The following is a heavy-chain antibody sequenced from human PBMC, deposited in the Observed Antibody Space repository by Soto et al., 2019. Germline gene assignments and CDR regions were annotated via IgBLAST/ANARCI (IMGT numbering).Heavy chain of an antibody. CDR1: GGSISRGGYF. J-gene: IGHJ6*02. D-gene: IGHD6-19*01. Sequence: ASETLSLTCTVSGGSISRGGYFWSWIRQHPGKGLEWIGYIYYSGSTYYNPSLKSRVTISVDTSKNQFSLKLSSVTAADTAVYYCARETQWLVYGMDVWGQGTTVTVSS. V-gene: IGHV4-31*03. CDR2: IYYSGST. CDR3: ARETQWLVYGMDV.